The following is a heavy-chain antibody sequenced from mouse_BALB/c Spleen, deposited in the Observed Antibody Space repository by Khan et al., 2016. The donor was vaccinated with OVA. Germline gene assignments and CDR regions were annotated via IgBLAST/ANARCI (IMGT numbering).Heavy chain of an antibody. D-gene: IGHD1-3*01. J-gene: IGHJ4*01. CDR3: ASKLGRSDAMDY. CDR1: GYSITSDYA. V-gene: IGHV3-2*02. CDR2: ISYSGST. Sequence: EVQLQESGPGLVKPSQSLSLTCTVTGYSITSDYAWNWIRQFPGNKLEWMVYISYSGSTTYNPTLKSRISITRDTSTEQFFLQLNSVTSEDTAPSYCASKLGRSDAMDYWGQGTSVTVSS.